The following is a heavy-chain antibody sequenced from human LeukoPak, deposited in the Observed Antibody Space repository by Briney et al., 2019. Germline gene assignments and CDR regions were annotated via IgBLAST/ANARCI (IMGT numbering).Heavy chain of an antibody. Sequence: QSGGSLRLSCAAPGFTFSSYAVHWVRQAPGKGLEYVSGISSNGDNTYYANSVKGRFTISRDNSKNTLYLQMGSLRAEDTAVYYCARVRNVLLWFGELFDPWGQGTLVTVSS. CDR3: ARVRNVLLWFGELFDP. V-gene: IGHV3-64*01. D-gene: IGHD3-10*01. J-gene: IGHJ5*02. CDR2: ISSNGDNT. CDR1: GFTFSSYA.